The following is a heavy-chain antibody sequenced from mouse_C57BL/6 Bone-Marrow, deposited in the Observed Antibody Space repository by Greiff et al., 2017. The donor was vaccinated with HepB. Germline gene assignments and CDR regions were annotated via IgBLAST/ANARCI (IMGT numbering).Heavy chain of an antibody. V-gene: IGHV1-54*01. CDR3: ARSDDFYDGYGDYFDY. D-gene: IGHD2-3*01. CDR2: INPGSGGT. CDR1: GYAFTNYL. J-gene: IGHJ2*01. Sequence: LVESGAELVRPGTSVKVSCKASGYAFTNYLIEWVKQRPGQGLEWIGVINPGSGGTNYNEKFKGKATLTADKSSSTAYMQLSSLTSEDSAVYFCARSDDFYDGYGDYFDYWGQGTTLTVSS.